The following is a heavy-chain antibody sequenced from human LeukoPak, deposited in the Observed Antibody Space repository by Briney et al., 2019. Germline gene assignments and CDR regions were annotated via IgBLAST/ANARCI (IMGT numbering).Heavy chain of an antibody. D-gene: IGHD2-2*02. CDR3: ASTNYCSSTSCYSYYYYGMDV. V-gene: IGHV3-23*01. Sequence: PGGSLRLSCAASGFTFSSYAMSWVRQAPGKGLEWVSAISGSGGSTYYADSVKGRFTISRDNSKNTLYLQMNSLRAEDTAVYYCASTNYCSSTSCYSYYYYGMDVWGQGTTVTVSS. CDR1: GFTFSSYA. CDR2: ISGSGGST. J-gene: IGHJ6*02.